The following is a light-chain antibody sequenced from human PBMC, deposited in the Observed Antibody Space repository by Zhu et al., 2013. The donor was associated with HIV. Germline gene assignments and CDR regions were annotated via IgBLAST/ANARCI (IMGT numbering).Light chain of an antibody. CDR3: QQYYSYVWT. Sequence: DIQMTQSPSSLSASVGDRVTITCRASQSISTYLNWFQQKPGKAPNLLIYAASTLHSGVPSRFSGSGSGTEFTLTISSLQPDDSASYYCQQYYSYVWTFGQGTTVEIK. CDR1: QSISTY. CDR2: AAS. J-gene: IGKJ1*01. V-gene: IGKV1-39*01.